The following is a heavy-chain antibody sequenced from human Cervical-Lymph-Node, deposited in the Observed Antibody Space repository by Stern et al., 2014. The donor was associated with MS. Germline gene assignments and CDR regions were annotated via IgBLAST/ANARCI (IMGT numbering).Heavy chain of an antibody. Sequence: QMQLVQSGAEVKKPGSSVKVSCKASGGTFSSYMISWVRQAPGQGLDWMGGIIPLFGKANYAQRFQGRLTITADESTATTHMELSSLRSEDTAVYYCARLVYCRGSSCYDDWGQGTLVTVSS. J-gene: IGHJ4*02. CDR3: ARLVYCRGSSCYDD. CDR2: IIPLFGKA. V-gene: IGHV1-69*01. D-gene: IGHD2-15*01. CDR1: GGTFSSYM.